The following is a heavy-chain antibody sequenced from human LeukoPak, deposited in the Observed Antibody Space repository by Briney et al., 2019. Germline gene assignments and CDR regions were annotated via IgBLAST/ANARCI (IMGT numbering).Heavy chain of an antibody. CDR2: ISSSSSTI. Sequence: GGSLRLSCAASGFTFSTYSMNWVRQAPGKGLEWVSYISSSSSTIHYADSVKGRFTISRDNSENTLYLQINSVRAEDTAVYYCARGAHRAAAGNFDCWGQGTLVTVSS. CDR3: ARGAHRAAAGNFDC. V-gene: IGHV3-48*01. D-gene: IGHD6-13*01. CDR1: GFTFSTYS. J-gene: IGHJ4*02.